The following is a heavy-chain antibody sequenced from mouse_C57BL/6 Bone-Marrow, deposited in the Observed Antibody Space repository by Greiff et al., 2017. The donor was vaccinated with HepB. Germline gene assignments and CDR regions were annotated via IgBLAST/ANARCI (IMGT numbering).Heavy chain of an antibody. Sequence: QVHVKQSGPGLVQPSQSLSITCTVSGFSLTSYGVHWVRQSPGKGLEWLGVIWSGGSTDYNAAFISRLSISKDNSKSQVFFKMNSLQADDTAIYYWARDYGSSFYFDYWGQGTTLTVSS. CDR2: IWSGGST. CDR3: ARDYGSSFYFDY. V-gene: IGHV2-2*01. CDR1: GFSLTSYG. J-gene: IGHJ2*01. D-gene: IGHD1-1*01.